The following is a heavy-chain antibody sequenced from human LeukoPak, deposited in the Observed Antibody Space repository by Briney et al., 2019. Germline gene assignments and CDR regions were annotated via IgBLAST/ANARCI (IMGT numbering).Heavy chain of an antibody. CDR1: GFTFSSYS. V-gene: IGHV3-21*04. CDR3: AKALKVGSGWQPFDY. J-gene: IGHJ4*02. CDR2: ISSSSSYI. Sequence: PGGSLRLSCAASGFTFSSYSMNWVRQAPGKGLEWVSSISSSSSYIYYADSVKGRFTISRDNAKNSLYLQMNSLRAEDTALYYCAKALKVGSGWQPFDYWGQGTLVTVSS. D-gene: IGHD6-19*01.